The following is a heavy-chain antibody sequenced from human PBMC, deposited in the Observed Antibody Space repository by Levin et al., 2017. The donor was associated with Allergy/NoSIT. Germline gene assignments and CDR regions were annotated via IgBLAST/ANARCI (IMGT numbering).Heavy chain of an antibody. J-gene: IGHJ4*02. V-gene: IGHV3-33*01. Sequence: GGSLRLSCAASGFTFSSYGMHWVRQAPGKGLEWVAVIWYDGSNKYYADSVKGRFTISRDNSKNTLYLQMNSLRAEDTAVYYCARAGATRDIVVVVAATPFDYWGQGTLVTVSS. CDR1: GFTFSSYG. CDR2: IWYDGSNK. CDR3: ARAGATRDIVVVVAATPFDY. D-gene: IGHD2-15*01.